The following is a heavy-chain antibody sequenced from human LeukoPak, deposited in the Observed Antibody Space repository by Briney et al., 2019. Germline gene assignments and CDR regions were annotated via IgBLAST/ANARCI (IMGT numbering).Heavy chain of an antibody. Sequence: SQTLSLTCAISGDSVSSNSAAWNWIRQSPSRGLEWLGRTYYRSKWYNDYAVSVKSRITINPDTSKNQFSLQLNSVTPEDTAVYYCARGQWLDVYYYYYYMDVWGKGTTVTVSS. CDR3: ARGQWLDVYYYYYYMDV. CDR2: TYYRSKWYN. V-gene: IGHV6-1*01. J-gene: IGHJ6*03. D-gene: IGHD6-19*01. CDR1: GDSVSSNSAA.